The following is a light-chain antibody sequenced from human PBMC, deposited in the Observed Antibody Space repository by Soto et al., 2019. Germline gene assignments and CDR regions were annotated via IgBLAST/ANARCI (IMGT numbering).Light chain of an antibody. CDR2: GAS. Sequence: EIVMTQSPATLSVSPGERATLSCRASQSLSSNLAGYQQKPGQAPRLLIYGASTRATGSPARFSGSGSGTEFTLTISSLQSEDFAVYYCQQYNDWPRRLTFGGGTKVEIK. CDR1: QSLSSN. V-gene: IGKV3-15*01. CDR3: QQYNDWPRRLT. J-gene: IGKJ4*01.